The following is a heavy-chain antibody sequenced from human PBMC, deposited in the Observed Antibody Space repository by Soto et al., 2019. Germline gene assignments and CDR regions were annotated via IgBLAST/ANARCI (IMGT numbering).Heavy chain of an antibody. CDR1: GGTFSSYT. CDR3: AWGQHIVVVTANPNAEYFQH. V-gene: IGHV1-69*02. D-gene: IGHD2-21*02. J-gene: IGHJ1*01. Sequence: ASVKVSCKASGGTFSSYTISWVRQAPGQGLEWMGRIIPILGIANYAQKFQGRVTITADKSTSTAYMELSSLRSEDTAVYYCAWGQHIVVVTANPNAEYFQHWGQGTLVTVSS. CDR2: IIPILGIA.